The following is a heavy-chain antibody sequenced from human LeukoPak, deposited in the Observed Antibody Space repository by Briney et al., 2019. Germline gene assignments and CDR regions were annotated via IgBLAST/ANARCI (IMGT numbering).Heavy chain of an antibody. V-gene: IGHV4-34*01. CDR1: GGSFSGYY. J-gene: IGHJ5*02. Sequence: SETLSLTCAVYGGSFSGYYWSGIRQPPGKGLEWIGEINHSGSTNYNPSLKRRVTISVATSKNQFSLKLSSVTAADTAVYYCARGPQTYSRYHLFDPWGQGTLVTVSS. D-gene: IGHD6-6*01. CDR3: ARGPQTYSRYHLFDP. CDR2: INHSGST.